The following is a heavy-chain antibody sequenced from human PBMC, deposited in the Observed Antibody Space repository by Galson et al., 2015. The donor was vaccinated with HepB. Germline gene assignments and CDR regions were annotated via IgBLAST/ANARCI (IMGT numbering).Heavy chain of an antibody. CDR3: SRGGGSGSAGLDS. V-gene: IGHV1-18*04. CDR2: ISGYNGGT. D-gene: IGHD6-19*01. J-gene: IGHJ4*02. CDR1: GYTFTNND. Sequence: SVKVSCKASGYTFTNNDITWVRQAPGQGLEWMGWISGYNGGTNYAQKLQGRATMTTATSTSTAYMELRTLKYDDTAVYYCSRGGGSGSAGLDSWGQGTLVTVSS.